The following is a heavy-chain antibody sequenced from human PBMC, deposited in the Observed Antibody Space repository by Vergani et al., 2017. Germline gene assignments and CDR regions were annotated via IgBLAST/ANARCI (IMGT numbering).Heavy chain of an antibody. CDR2: LYYSGST. CDR1: GGSISSSSYY. V-gene: IGHV4-39*07. D-gene: IGHD5-24*01. J-gene: IGHJ2*01. Sequence: QLQLQESGPGLVKPSETLSLTCTVSGGSISSSSYYWGWIRQPPGKGVEWIGSLYYSGSTYYNPSLKSRVTISVDTSKNQFSLQLSSVTAADTAVYYCARDPRDGYNYWYFDLWGRGTLVTVSS. CDR3: ARDPRDGYNYWYFDL.